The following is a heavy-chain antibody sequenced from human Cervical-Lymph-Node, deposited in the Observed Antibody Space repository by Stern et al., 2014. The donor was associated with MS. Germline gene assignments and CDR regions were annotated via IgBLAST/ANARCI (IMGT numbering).Heavy chain of an antibody. CDR1: GFTFVAHA. J-gene: IGHJ4*02. V-gene: IGHV3-9*01. CDR2: TSWTRSSI. D-gene: IGHD6-19*01. Sequence: EVQLVESGGGLVQLGRSLRLSCAASGFTFVAHAMQWVRQTPAKGLEWVAGTSWTRSSIAYSASVKGRFTISRDNAKDSLYLQMNSLRPEDTALYYCVKDVDASIAVSFDYWGQGTPVTVSS. CDR3: VKDVDASIAVSFDY.